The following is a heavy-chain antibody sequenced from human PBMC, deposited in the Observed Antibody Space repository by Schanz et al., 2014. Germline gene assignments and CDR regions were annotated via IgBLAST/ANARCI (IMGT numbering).Heavy chain of an antibody. CDR2: ISSGGRNI. J-gene: IGHJ6*03. CDR1: GFKFTDYA. Sequence: VQLVESGGGLVQPGGSLRLSCAASGFKFTDYAMTWVRQAPGKGLEWVSSISSGGRNISYADSLKGRFTISRDNAKNSLYLQMNSLRAEDTAVYYCARPSDSSWYMDVWGKGTTVTVSS. CDR3: ARPSDSSWYMDV. D-gene: IGHD2-21*02. V-gene: IGHV3-48*04.